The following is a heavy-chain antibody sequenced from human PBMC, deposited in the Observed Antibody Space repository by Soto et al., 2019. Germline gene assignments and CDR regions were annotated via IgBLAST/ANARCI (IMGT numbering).Heavy chain of an antibody. CDR1: GGSISSGDYY. D-gene: IGHD4-4*01. V-gene: IGHV4-30-4*01. J-gene: IGHJ5*02. Sequence: SETLSLTCTVSGGSISSGDYYWIWIRHPPGKGLEWIGYIYYSGSTYYNPSLKSRVTISVDTSKNQFSLKLSSVTAADTAVYYCARVVTTFNWFDPWGQGTLVTVSS. CDR3: ARVVTTFNWFDP. CDR2: IYYSGST.